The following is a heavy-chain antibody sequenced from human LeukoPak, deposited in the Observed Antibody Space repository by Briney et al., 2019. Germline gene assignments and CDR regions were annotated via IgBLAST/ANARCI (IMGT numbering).Heavy chain of an antibody. J-gene: IGHJ3*02. Sequence: ASVKVSCTASGYTFTNYGISWVRQAPGQGLEWMGWISPYNDCTNYAQKLQGRVTMTTDTSTSTGYMELRSLRSDDTAVYYCARWYCSSTSCYAGAFDMWGQGTMVTVSS. CDR3: ARWYCSSTSCYAGAFDM. V-gene: IGHV1-18*04. CDR1: GYTFTNYG. D-gene: IGHD2-2*01. CDR2: ISPYNDCT.